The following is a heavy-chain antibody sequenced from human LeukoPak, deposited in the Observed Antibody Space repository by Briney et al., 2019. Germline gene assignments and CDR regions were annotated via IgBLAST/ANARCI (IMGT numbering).Heavy chain of an antibody. CDR2: ISSSSSYI. V-gene: IGHV3-21*01. CDR3: ARYTSGWFDY. D-gene: IGHD6-19*01. Sequence: GGSLRLSCAASGFNFDNYNMNWVRQAQGKGLEWISSISSSSSYIYDADSVKGRFTISRDNAKNSLYLQMNSLRAEDTAVHSCARYTSGWFDYWGQGTLVTVSS. J-gene: IGHJ5*01. CDR1: GFNFDNYN.